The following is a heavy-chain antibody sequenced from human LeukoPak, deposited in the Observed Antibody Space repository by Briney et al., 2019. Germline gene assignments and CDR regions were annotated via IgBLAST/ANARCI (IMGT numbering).Heavy chain of an antibody. CDR3: ARADWGSGIYYFDY. Sequence: ASVKVSCKASEYTFTGYYMHWVRQAPGQGLEWMGRINPNSGGTNYAQKFQGRVTMTRDTSISTAYMELSGLRSDDTAVYYCARADWGSGIYYFDYWGQGTLVTVYS. CDR2: INPNSGGT. V-gene: IGHV1-2*06. D-gene: IGHD7-27*01. J-gene: IGHJ4*02. CDR1: EYTFTGYY.